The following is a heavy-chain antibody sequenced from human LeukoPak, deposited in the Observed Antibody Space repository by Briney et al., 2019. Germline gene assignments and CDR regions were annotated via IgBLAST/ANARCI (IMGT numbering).Heavy chain of an antibody. CDR3: ARGPRNDP. CDR1: GGSMNENY. J-gene: IGHJ5*02. V-gene: IGHV4-59*08. CDR2: VHSSGGT. D-gene: IGHD1-14*01. Sequence: SETLSLTCTVSGGSMNENYWAWIRQPPGKRLEWIGYVHSSGGTKYNPSFKSRVTVSIAMSKNQFSLNLRSVTAADTAVYFCARGPRNDPWGQGTLVTVSS.